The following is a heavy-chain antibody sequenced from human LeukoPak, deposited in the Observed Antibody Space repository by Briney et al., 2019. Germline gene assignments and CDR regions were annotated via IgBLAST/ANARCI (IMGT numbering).Heavy chain of an antibody. V-gene: IGHV3-48*01. Sequence: GGSLRLSCAASGFTFSDYSMNWVRQAPGRGLGWISYIGIASGNTNYADSVKGRFTISGDKAKNSLYLQMNSLRVEYTAVYYCARDYKYAFDNWGQGTLVTVSS. CDR2: IGIASGNT. CDR3: ARDYKYAFDN. D-gene: IGHD5-24*01. CDR1: GFTFSDYS. J-gene: IGHJ4*02.